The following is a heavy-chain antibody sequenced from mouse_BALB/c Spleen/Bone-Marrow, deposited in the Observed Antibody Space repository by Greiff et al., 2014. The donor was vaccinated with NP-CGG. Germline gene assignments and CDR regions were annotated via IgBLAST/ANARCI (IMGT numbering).Heavy chain of an antibody. D-gene: IGHD2-1*01. CDR1: GFTFTDYY. CDR3: ARDKNYGSYWYFDV. Sequence: DVKLVESGGGLVQPGGSLRLSCATSGFTFTDYYMSWVRQPPGKALEWLGFIRNKANGFTTEYXASVKGRFTISRDNSQSILYLQMNTLRAEDSATYYCARDKNYGSYWYFDVWGAGTTVTVSS. J-gene: IGHJ1*01. CDR2: IRNKANGFTT. V-gene: IGHV7-3*02.